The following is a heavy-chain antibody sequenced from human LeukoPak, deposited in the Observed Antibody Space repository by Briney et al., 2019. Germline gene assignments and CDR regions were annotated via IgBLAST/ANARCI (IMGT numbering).Heavy chain of an antibody. Sequence: SVKVSCKASGGTFSSYAISWVRQAPGQGLEWMGGIIPIFGTANYAQKFQGRVTITADESTSTANMELSSLRSEDTAVYYCARASLFGVVIDIDFDYWGQGTLVTVSS. J-gene: IGHJ4*02. CDR3: ARASLFGVVIDIDFDY. CDR1: GGTFSSYA. D-gene: IGHD3-3*01. CDR2: IIPIFGTA. V-gene: IGHV1-69*13.